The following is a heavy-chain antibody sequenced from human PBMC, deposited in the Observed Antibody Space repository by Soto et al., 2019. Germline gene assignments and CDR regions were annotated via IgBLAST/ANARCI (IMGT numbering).Heavy chain of an antibody. J-gene: IGHJ4*02. CDR2: IYYSGST. V-gene: IGHV4-39*01. CDR3: XXXXXXXXFDY. Sequence: QLQLQESGPGLVKPSETLSLTCTVSGGSISSSSYYWGXXXQXXGKGLEWIGSIYYSGSTYYNPXXXXXXXXXXXXXXXXXXXXXXXXXXXXXXXXXXXXXXXXXXFDYWGQGTLVTVSS. CDR1: GGSISSSSYY.